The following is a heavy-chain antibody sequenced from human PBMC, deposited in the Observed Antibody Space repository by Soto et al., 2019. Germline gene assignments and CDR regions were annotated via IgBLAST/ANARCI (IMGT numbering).Heavy chain of an antibody. CDR2: INPNSGGT. CDR3: ARNILGGTTDY. Sequence: ASVKVSCKASGYTFTVYYMHWVRQAPGQGLEWMGWINPNSGGTKYPQRFQGRVTITRDTSASTAYMELSSLRSEDTAVYYCARNILGGTTDYWGPGTLVTVSS. V-gene: IGHV1-2*02. D-gene: IGHD1-7*01. J-gene: IGHJ4*02. CDR1: GYTFTVYY.